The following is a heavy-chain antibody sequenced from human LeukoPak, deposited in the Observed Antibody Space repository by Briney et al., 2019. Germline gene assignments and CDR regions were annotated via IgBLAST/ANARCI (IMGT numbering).Heavy chain of an antibody. V-gene: IGHV4-39*01. CDR2: LYYSGST. Sequence: KPSETLSLTCTVSGGSISSSSHYWGWIRQPPGKGPEWIGSLYYSGSTYYNPSLKSRVTISVDTSKNQFSLKLSSVTATDTAVYYCARHDCATTSCLYFYGMDVWGQGTTVTVSS. CDR3: ARHDCATTSCLYFYGMDV. CDR1: GGSISSSSHY. D-gene: IGHD2-2*01. J-gene: IGHJ6*02.